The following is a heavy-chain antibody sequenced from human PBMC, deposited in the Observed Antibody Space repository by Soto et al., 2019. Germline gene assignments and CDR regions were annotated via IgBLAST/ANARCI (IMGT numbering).Heavy chain of an antibody. D-gene: IGHD4-4*01. V-gene: IGHV5-51*01. CDR3: ARSISNPISYYYYYGMDV. CDR1: GYSFTSYW. CDR2: IYPGDSDT. Sequence: GESLKISCKGSGYSFTSYWVGWVRQMPGKGLEWMGIIYPGDSDTRYSPSFQGRVTISADKSISTAYLQWSSLKASDTAMYYCARSISNPISYYYYYGMDVWGQGTTVTVSS. J-gene: IGHJ6*02.